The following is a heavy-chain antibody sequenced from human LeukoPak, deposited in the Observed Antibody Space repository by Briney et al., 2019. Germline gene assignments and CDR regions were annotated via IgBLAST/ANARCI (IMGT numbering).Heavy chain of an antibody. CDR3: ARVEMATIGRPFDY. J-gene: IGHJ4*02. CDR2: MNPKGGNT. CDR1: GYTFTSYD. D-gene: IGHD5-24*01. V-gene: IGHV1-8*03. Sequence: ASVKVSCKASGYTFTSYDINWVRQATGQGLEWMGWMNPKGGNTGYAQKFQGRVTITRNTSITTAYMDLSSLRSENTAVYYCARVEMATIGRPFDYWGQGTLVTVSS.